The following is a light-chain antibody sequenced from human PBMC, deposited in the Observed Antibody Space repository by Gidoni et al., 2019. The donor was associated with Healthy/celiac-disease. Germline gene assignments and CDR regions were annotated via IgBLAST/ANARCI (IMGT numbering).Light chain of an antibody. J-gene: IGKJ2*03. CDR1: QSVSSC. Sequence: TPALAPGGRATLSCRASQSVSSCYAGYQQKPRQAARLLIYDASNSATGSPARFSGGGSGTDVTLPISSLEPEDDAVYYCQQRSNRPPYSFGQGTKLEIK. CDR2: DAS. V-gene: IGKV3-11*01. CDR3: QQRSNRPPYS.